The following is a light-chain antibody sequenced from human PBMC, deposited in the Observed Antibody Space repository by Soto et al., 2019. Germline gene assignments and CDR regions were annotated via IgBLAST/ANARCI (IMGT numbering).Light chain of an antibody. CDR1: QTVGKY. J-gene: IGKJ5*01. CDR2: DIS. V-gene: IGKV3-11*01. CDR3: QQRSTWGRIS. Sequence: EIVLTQSPATLSLSPGERATLSCRASQTVGKYLAWYQQKPGQAPRLLIYDISNRDAVIPARFSGSGSGTEFTLTISSLEPEDFAVYFCQQRSTWGRISFGQGTRLEIK.